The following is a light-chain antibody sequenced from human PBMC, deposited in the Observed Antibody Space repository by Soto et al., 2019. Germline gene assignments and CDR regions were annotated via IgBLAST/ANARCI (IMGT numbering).Light chain of an antibody. J-gene: IGKJ1*01. CDR1: QSVSSN. CDR2: GAS. CDR3: QQYGSSPRT. Sequence: IVMTQSPATLSVSPGERATLSCRASQSVSSNLAWYQQKPGQDPRLLIYGASSRATGIPDRFSGSGSGTDFTLTISRLEPEDFAVYYCQQYGSSPRTFGQGTKVDIK. V-gene: IGKV3-20*01.